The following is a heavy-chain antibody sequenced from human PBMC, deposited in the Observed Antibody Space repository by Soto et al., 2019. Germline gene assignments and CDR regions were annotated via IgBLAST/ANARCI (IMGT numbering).Heavy chain of an antibody. Sequence: SETLSLTCTVSGGSISSSSYYWGWIRQPPGKGLEWIGSIYYSGSTYYNPSLKSRVTISVDTSKNQFSLKLSSVTAADTAVYYCARTTSSGWYPIDYWGQGTLVTVSS. CDR3: ARTTSSGWYPIDY. CDR1: GGSISSSSYY. CDR2: IYYSGST. D-gene: IGHD6-19*01. V-gene: IGHV4-39*01. J-gene: IGHJ4*02.